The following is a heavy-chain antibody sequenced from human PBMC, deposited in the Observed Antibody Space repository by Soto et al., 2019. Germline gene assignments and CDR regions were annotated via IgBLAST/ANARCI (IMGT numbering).Heavy chain of an antibody. CDR2: VNHSGEA. V-gene: IGHV4-34*01. J-gene: IGHJ5*02. D-gene: IGHD3-10*01. CDR1: VGYFRNHY. CDR3: TRAERFPRSWFDP. Sequence: PSQTLRRPLGVYVGYFRNHYSIRDSQPPGKGLEWIGEVNHSGEATYTPSLQSRITISLDASNSRCSLKRSSVTDADTAMYFCTRAERFPRSWFDPWGKGSQFRVSS.